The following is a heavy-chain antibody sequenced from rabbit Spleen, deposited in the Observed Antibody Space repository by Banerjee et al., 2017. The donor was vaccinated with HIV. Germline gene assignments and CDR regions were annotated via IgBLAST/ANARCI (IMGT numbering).Heavy chain of an antibody. CDR1: GFSFSSNYY. Sequence: QEQLVESGGGLVQPGASLTLTCTASGFSFSSNYYMCWVRQAPGKRPEWIACINAGSSGNTFYASWVNGRFTVSKTSSTTVTLKMTSLTAADTATWFCVRETSATGYAFSLWGPGTLVTVS. V-gene: IGHV1S45*01. J-gene: IGHJ4*01. CDR3: VRETSATGYAFSL. D-gene: IGHD6-1*01. CDR2: INAGSSGNT.